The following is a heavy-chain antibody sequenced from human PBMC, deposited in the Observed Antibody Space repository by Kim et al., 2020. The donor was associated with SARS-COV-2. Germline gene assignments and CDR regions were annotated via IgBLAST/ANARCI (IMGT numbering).Heavy chain of an antibody. D-gene: IGHD1-1*01. J-gene: IGHJ6*02. CDR3: VKALQETTTADFFYYGMDV. Sequence: GGSLRLSCSASRFTFSSYVMHWVRQPAGKGLEYVSGISSNGGSTYYADSVKGRFTISRDNSKNTVYPQMSSLGVEDTAVYYCVKALQETTTADFFYYGMDVWGQGTTVTVSS. CDR2: ISSNGGST. CDR1: RFTFSSYV. V-gene: IGHV3-64D*08.